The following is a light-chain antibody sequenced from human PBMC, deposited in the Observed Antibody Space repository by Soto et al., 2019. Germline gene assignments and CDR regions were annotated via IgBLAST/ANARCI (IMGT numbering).Light chain of an antibody. J-gene: IGLJ1*01. CDR1: SSDVGGYNF. CDR2: DVS. Sequence: QSVLTQPASVSGSPGQSVTISCAGTSSDVGGYNFVSWYQQHPGKAPQLMIYDVSSRPSGVSNRFSGSKSGNTASLTISVLQAEDEADYYCSSYTSSYTYVFGTGTKVTVL. CDR3: SSYTSSYTYV. V-gene: IGLV2-14*03.